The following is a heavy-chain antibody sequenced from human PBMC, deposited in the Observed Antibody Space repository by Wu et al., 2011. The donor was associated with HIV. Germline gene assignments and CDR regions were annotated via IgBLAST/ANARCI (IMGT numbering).Heavy chain of an antibody. CDR1: GGSFSRYS. CDR2: LIPLFGAT. J-gene: IGHJ5*02. Sequence: QVQLVQSGAEVKKPGSSVKVSCKTSGGSFSRYSFSWVRQAPGQGLEWMRGLIPLFGATDYAQKFQGRVTITADESTSTAYMELSSLRSEDTAVYYCATNRAVAGTGGNWFDPWGQGTLVTVSS. V-gene: IGHV1-69*01. D-gene: IGHD6-19*01. CDR3: ATNRAVAGTGGNWFDP.